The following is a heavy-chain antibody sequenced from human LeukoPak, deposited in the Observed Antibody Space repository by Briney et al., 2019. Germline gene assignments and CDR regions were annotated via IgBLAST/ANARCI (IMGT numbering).Heavy chain of an antibody. CDR3: ARGSRELYYFDY. CDR2: IYYSGST. J-gene: IGHJ4*02. V-gene: IGHV4-59*01. D-gene: IGHD1-7*01. CDR1: GDSISSYY. Sequence: PSETLSLTCTVSGDSISSYYWTWIRQPPGKGLELIGYIYYSGSTKYNPSLKSRVTISVDASKTQFSLKLNSVTAADTAVYYCARGSRELYYFDYWGQGTLVTVSS.